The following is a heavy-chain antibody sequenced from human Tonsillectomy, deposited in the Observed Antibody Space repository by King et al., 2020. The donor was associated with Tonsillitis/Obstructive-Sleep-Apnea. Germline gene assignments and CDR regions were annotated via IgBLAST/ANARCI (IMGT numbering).Heavy chain of an antibody. J-gene: IGHJ6*02. CDR3: ARGYSYDLNYYYYGMEV. V-gene: IGHV4-31*03. D-gene: IGHD5-18*01. CDR2: IYYSGST. Sequence: QLQESGPGLVKPSQTLSLTCTVSGGSISSGGYYWTWIRQHPGKGLESIGYIYYSGSTYYNPSLKSRVTISVDTSKNQFSLKLSSVTAADTAVYYCARGYSYDLNYYYYGMEVWGQGTTVTVSS. CDR1: GGSISSGGYY.